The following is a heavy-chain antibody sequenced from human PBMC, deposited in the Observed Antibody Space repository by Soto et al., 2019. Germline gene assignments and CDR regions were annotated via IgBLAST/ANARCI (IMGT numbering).Heavy chain of an antibody. D-gene: IGHD6-25*01. CDR3: AAAKRGTVSLRSA. V-gene: IGHV1-2*02. CDR1: GYPFNDNH. Sequence: QVQLVQSGAELRKPGASVKVSCKASGYPFNDNHIHWVRQAPGQGLEWMGWLNPYSGATTYGANYKGRINLTRATALSTSYMELIGLRSDDTAVYYCAAAKRGTVSLRSAWGQGTLVTVSS. CDR2: LNPYSGAT. J-gene: IGHJ5*01.